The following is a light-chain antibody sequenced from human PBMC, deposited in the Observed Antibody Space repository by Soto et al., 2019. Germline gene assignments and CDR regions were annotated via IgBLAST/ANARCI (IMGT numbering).Light chain of an antibody. V-gene: IGKV1-5*01. CDR3: QQLNSYPQT. CDR2: SAS. J-gene: IGKJ5*01. Sequence: IQMAPSPSPLCASVGARVTITCRASQSISSWLAWYQQKPGKAPNLLVYSASTLQSGVPSRFSGSGSGPDFTLTISSLQTEDSATYFGQQLNSYPQTFGQGTRLEIK. CDR1: QSISSW.